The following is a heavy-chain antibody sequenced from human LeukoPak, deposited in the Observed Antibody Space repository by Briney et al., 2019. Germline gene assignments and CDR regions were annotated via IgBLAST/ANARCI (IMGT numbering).Heavy chain of an antibody. CDR2: APHDGTSP. Sequence: PGGSLRLSCAVSGFTFNSHHMHWVRQAPNKGLDWVAVAPHDGTSPSHAASVNGRFTISRDNSKDMVFLQMDSLRVDDTAIYYCARQSLRASGLDHWGQGTMVTVSS. D-gene: IGHD5/OR15-5a*01. CDR1: GFTFNSHH. J-gene: IGHJ3*01. CDR3: ARQSLRASGLDH. V-gene: IGHV3-30*03.